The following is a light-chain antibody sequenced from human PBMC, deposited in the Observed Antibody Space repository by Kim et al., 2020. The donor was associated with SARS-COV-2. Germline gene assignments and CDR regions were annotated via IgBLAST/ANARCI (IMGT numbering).Light chain of an antibody. V-gene: IGKV3-11*01. CDR1: QSVSSY. CDR2: DAS. J-gene: IGKJ1*01. CDR3: QHRSDWWT. Sequence: EIVLTQSPATLSLSPGEGATLSCRASQSVSSYLAWYQQKPGQAPRLLIYDASKRATGIPARFSGSGSGTDFTLTISNLEPEDFAVYYCQHRSDWWTFGQGTKVDIK.